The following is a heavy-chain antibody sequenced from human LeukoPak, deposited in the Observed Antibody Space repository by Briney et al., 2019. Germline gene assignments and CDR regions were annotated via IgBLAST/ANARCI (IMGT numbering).Heavy chain of an antibody. CDR1: GFTFSTYS. V-gene: IGHV3-21*01. CDR2: ITSPVGHI. Sequence: PGGSLRLSCAASGFTFSTYSMNWVRQAPGKGLEWVSCITSPVGHIHYADSLKGRITISRDNTRSSLYLQMNSLRAEDTAVYYCATDGRSSGWYGFDYWGQGTLVTVSS. CDR3: ATDGRSSGWYGFDY. D-gene: IGHD6-19*01. J-gene: IGHJ4*02.